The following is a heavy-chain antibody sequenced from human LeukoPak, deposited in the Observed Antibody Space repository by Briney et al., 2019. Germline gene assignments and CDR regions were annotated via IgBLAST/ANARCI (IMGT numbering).Heavy chain of an antibody. D-gene: IGHD2-21*01. Sequence: SETLSLTCAVSGVSISSTYYGAWIRQTPGKGLEWLATITHSGNTYYISSLESRLTISLDTSKRHFSLRLTSVTAADTAVYYCARINAPVATFDYWGLGTLVAVSS. CDR1: GVSISSTYY. V-gene: IGHV4-38-2*01. J-gene: IGHJ4*02. CDR3: ARINAPVATFDY. CDR2: ITHSGNT.